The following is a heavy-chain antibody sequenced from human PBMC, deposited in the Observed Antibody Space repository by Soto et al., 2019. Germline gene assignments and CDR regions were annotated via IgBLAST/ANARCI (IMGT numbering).Heavy chain of an antibody. D-gene: IGHD5-12*01. CDR3: ARAGVVATIIAFDI. J-gene: IGHJ3*02. CDR1: GASICNSFYY. CDR2: IYYSGST. Sequence: PSDTLSLTCTLFGASICNSFYYWGWSRQPPGKGLEWIGYIYYSGSTNYNPSLKSRVTISVDTSKNQFSLKLSSVTAADTAVYYCARAGVVATIIAFDIWGQGTMVT. V-gene: IGHV4-61*05.